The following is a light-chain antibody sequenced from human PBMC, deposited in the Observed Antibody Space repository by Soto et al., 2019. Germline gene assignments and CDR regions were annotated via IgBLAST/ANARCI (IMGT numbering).Light chain of an antibody. J-gene: IGLJ2*01. Sequence: QAVLTQSPSASASLGTSVKLTCTLSSGHRNYAIAWHQQQPEKGPRFLMKVNSDGSHSKGDGIPDRFSGSSSGAERYLTISSLQSEDEADYYCQTWGTGIVVFGGGTKLTVL. V-gene: IGLV4-69*01. CDR3: QTWGTGIVV. CDR2: VNSDGSH. CDR1: SGHRNYA.